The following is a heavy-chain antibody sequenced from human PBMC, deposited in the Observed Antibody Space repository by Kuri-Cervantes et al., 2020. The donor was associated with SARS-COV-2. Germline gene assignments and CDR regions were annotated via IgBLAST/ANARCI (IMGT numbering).Heavy chain of an antibody. J-gene: IGHJ4*02. CDR1: GFTFSTYA. D-gene: IGHD2-21*01. Sequence: GGSLRLSCAASGFTFSTYAMHWVRQAPGKGLEWVAVISYDGSIKYYADSVKGRFTISRDNSQNTLHLQMKSLRDEDTAIYYCAKDRAGVHDFWGQGTLVTVSS. CDR2: ISYDGSIK. V-gene: IGHV3-30-3*01. CDR3: AKDRAGVHDF.